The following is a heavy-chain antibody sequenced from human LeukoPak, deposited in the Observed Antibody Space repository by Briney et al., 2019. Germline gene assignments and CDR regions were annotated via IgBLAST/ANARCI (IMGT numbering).Heavy chain of an antibody. V-gene: IGHV4-61*02. CDR1: GGSISSGSYY. CDR2: IYTSGST. Sequence: KPSQTLSLTCTVSGGSISSGSYYWSWIRQPAGKGLEWIGRIYTSGSTNYNPSLKSRVTISVDTSKNQFSLKLSSVTAADTAVYYCARFLYSSSSSSADAFDIWGQGTMVTVSS. J-gene: IGHJ3*02. D-gene: IGHD6-13*01. CDR3: ARFLYSSSSSSADAFDI.